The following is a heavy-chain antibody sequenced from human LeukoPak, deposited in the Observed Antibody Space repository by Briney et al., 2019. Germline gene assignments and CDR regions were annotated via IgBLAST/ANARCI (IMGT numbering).Heavy chain of an antibody. D-gene: IGHD3-10*01. CDR1: GFTFSSYW. Sequence: GRSLRLSCAASGFTFSSYWMSWVRQAPGKGLEWVGRIKSKTDGGTTDYAAPVKGRFSISRDDSKNTVYLQMNSLKTEDTGVYYCTTAAYGSGSYGDWGQGTLVTVSS. CDR2: IKSKTDGGTT. V-gene: IGHV3-15*01. J-gene: IGHJ4*02. CDR3: TTAAYGSGSYGD.